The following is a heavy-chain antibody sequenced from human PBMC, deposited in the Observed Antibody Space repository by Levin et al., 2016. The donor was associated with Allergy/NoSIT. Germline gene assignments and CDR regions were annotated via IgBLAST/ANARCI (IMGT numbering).Heavy chain of an antibody. V-gene: IGHV4-59*01. J-gene: IGHJ6*02. CDR3: PLSLYGMDV. CDR2: IYYSGST. D-gene: IGHD2/OR15-2a*01. Sequence: WIRQPPGKGLEWIGYIYYSGSTNYNPSLKSRVTISVDTSKNQFSLKLSSVTAADTAVYYCPLSLYGMDVWGQGTTVTVSS.